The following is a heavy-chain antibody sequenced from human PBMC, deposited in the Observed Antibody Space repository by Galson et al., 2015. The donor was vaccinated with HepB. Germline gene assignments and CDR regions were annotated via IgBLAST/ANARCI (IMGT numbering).Heavy chain of an antibody. J-gene: IGHJ4*02. Sequence: SLRLSCAASGFTFSSYGMHWVRQAPGKGLEWVSYISSSSSTIYYADSVKGRFTISRDNAKNSLYLQMKSLRAEDTAVYYCARDPYSSGWYVPFDYWGQGTLVTVSS. V-gene: IGHV3-48*01. CDR1: GFTFSSYG. CDR2: ISSSSSTI. D-gene: IGHD6-19*01. CDR3: ARDPYSSGWYVPFDY.